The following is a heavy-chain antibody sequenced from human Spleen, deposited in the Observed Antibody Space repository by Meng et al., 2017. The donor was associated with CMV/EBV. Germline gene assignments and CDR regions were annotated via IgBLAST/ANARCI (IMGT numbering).Heavy chain of an antibody. J-gene: IGHJ6*02. Sequence: SGPTLVKPTETLTLTCTYSGFSLTTAGMGVGWIRQPPGKALEWLALIYWNDDQRRTLSLRSRLTITKDTSKNQVVLTMTNMAPVDTATYYCAHRRVAIFETGMDVWGQGTTVTVSS. CDR3: AHRRVAIFETGMDV. D-gene: IGHD3-3*01. CDR2: IYWNDDQ. V-gene: IGHV2-5*01. CDR1: GFSLTTAGMG.